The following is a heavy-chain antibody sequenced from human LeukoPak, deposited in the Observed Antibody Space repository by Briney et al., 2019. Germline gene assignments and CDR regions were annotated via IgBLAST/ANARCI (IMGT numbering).Heavy chain of an antibody. CDR3: ARVVGLGYCSSTSCYKGGRAFDI. Sequence: SETLSLTCTVSGGSISSGGYYWSWIRQHPGKGLEWLGYIYYSGSTYYNPSLKSRVTISVDTSKNQFSLKLSSVTAADTAVYYCARVVGLGYCSSTSCYKGGRAFDIWGQGTMVTVSS. CDR1: GGSISSGGYY. D-gene: IGHD2-2*02. CDR2: IYYSGST. J-gene: IGHJ3*02. V-gene: IGHV4-31*03.